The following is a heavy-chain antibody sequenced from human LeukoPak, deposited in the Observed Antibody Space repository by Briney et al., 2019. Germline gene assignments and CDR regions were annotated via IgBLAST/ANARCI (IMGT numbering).Heavy chain of an antibody. CDR2: IYYSGST. CDR1: GGSISSHY. CDR3: ARRLLSGDSSAFDY. J-gene: IGHJ4*02. V-gene: IGHV4-59*08. Sequence: SETLSLTCTVSGGSISSHYWSWIRQPPGKGLEWIGYIYYSGSTNYNPSLKSRVTISVDTSKNQFSLKLSSVTAADTAVYYCARRLLSGDSSAFDYWGQGTLVTVSS. D-gene: IGHD3-22*01.